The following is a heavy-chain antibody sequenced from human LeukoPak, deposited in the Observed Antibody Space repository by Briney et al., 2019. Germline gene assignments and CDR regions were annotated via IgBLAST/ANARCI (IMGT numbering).Heavy chain of an antibody. D-gene: IGHD3-22*01. Sequence: GASVKASCKASGGTFSSYAISWVRQAPGQGLEWMGGIIPIFGTANYAQKFQGRVTITADESTSTAYMELSSLRPEDTAVYYCARGTVGGHYYDSSGYEPNDYWGQGTLVTVSS. J-gene: IGHJ4*02. CDR3: ARGTVGGHYYDSSGYEPNDY. V-gene: IGHV1-69*13. CDR1: GGTFSSYA. CDR2: IIPIFGTA.